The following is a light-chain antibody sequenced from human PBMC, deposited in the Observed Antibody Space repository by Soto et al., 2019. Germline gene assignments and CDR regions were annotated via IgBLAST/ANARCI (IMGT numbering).Light chain of an antibody. J-gene: IGLJ1*01. CDR1: SSDVGGYNY. CDR2: EVS. CDR3: SSYSDGNTYV. V-gene: IGLV2-14*01. Sequence: QSALTQPASVSGSPGQSITISCTGTSSDVGGYNYDSWYQQHPGKAPKLMIYEVSNRPSGISNRFSGSKSGNAASLTISGLQAEDEADYYCSSYSDGNTYVFGTGTKLTVL.